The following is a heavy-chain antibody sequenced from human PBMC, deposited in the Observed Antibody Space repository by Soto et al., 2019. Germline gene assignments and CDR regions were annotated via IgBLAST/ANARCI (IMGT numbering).Heavy chain of an antibody. D-gene: IGHD3-3*01. J-gene: IGHJ6*02. Sequence: ESGGGVVQPGRSLRLSCAASGFTFSSYGMHWVRQAPGKGLEWVAVISYDGSNKYYADSVKGRFTISRDNSKNTLYLQMNSLRAEDTAVYYCAKGKDYDFWSGYFTARYGMDVWGQGTTVTVSS. CDR2: ISYDGSNK. V-gene: IGHV3-30*18. CDR1: GFTFSSYG. CDR3: AKGKDYDFWSGYFTARYGMDV.